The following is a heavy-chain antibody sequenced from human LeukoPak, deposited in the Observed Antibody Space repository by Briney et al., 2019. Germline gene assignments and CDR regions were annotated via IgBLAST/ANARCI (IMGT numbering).Heavy chain of an antibody. CDR3: ARGGVPLYCSSTSCYMDVNWFDP. CDR2: ISAYNGNT. CDR1: GYTFTSYG. J-gene: IGHJ5*02. Sequence: GASVKVSSKASGYTFTSYGISRVRQAPGQGLEWMGWISAYNGNTNYAQKLQGRGTITTDTSTSTAYMEQRSLRSDDTAVYYCARGGVPLYCSSTSCYMDVNWFDPWGQGTLVTVSS. D-gene: IGHD2-2*02. V-gene: IGHV1-18*01.